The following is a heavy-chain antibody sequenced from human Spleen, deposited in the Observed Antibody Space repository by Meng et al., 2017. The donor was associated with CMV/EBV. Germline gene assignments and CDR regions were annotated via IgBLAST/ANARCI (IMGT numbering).Heavy chain of an antibody. V-gene: IGHV3-48*04. CDR2: ISSASSTI. J-gene: IGHJ6*02. CDR1: GFTFSSYS. Sequence: GESLKISCAASGFTFSSYSMNWVRQAPGKGLEWVSYISSASSTIYYADSVKGRFTMSRDNAKNSLYLQMNSLRGEDTAVYYCARGRGGDCSSTSCYLNGMDVWGQGTTVTVSS. D-gene: IGHD2-2*01. CDR3: ARGRGGDCSSTSCYLNGMDV.